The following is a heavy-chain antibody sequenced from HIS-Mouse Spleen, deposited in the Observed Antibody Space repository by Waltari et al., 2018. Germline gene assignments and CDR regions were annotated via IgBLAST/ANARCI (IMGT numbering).Heavy chain of an antibody. Sequence: QLQLQESGPGLVKPSATLSLTCPVPGGSISSSSYYWGWIRQPPGKGLEWVGIIYYSGSTYYNPSLKSRVTISVDTSKNQFSLKLSSVTAADTAVYYCARSPYYDFWSGYSDNWFDPWGQGTLVTVSS. CDR3: ARSPYYDFWSGYSDNWFDP. CDR1: GGSISSSSYY. CDR2: IYYSGST. V-gene: IGHV4-39*07. D-gene: IGHD3-3*01. J-gene: IGHJ5*02.